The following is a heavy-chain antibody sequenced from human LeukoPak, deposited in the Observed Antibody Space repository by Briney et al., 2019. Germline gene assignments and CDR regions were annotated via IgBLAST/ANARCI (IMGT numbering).Heavy chain of an antibody. CDR1: GYSISSGYY. CDR3: VRGPNWSDVHNWFDP. Sequence: PSETLSLTCTVSGYSISSGYYWGWIRQPPGKGLEWIGSIYHSGSTYYNPSLKSRVTMSVDTAKNQFSLNLSSVTAADTAVYYCVRGPNWSDVHNWFDPWGQGTLVTVSS. J-gene: IGHJ5*02. V-gene: IGHV4-38-2*02. CDR2: IYHSGST. D-gene: IGHD1-1*01.